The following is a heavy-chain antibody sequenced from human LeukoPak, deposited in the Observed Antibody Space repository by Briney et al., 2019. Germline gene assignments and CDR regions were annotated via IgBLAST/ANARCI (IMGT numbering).Heavy chain of an antibody. CDR3: ARDRMGAGDYVPYYYYGMDV. J-gene: IGHJ6*02. CDR1: GFTFSSYA. Sequence: GASLRLSCAASGFTFSSYAMSWVRQAPGKGLEWVSAISGSGGSTYHADSVKGRFTISRDNSKNTLYLQMNSLRAEDTAVYYCARDRMGAGDYVPYYYYGMDVWGQGTTVTVSS. V-gene: IGHV3-23*01. D-gene: IGHD4-17*01. CDR2: ISGSGGST.